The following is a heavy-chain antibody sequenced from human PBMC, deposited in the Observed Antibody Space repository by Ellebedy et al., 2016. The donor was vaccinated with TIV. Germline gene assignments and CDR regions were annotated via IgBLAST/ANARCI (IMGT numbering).Heavy chain of an antibody. Sequence: ASVTVSCKTSGYIFGTYDINWVRQAPGQGLEWMGWITYNGRTNSAQNFQGRITMTTDTSTSTAYMELRSLRSDDTAVYYCARNRFTGYYYFDYWGQGTLVTVSS. CDR1: GYIFGTYD. D-gene: IGHD5-12*01. V-gene: IGHV1-18*01. CDR3: ARNRFTGYYYFDY. CDR2: ITYNGRT. J-gene: IGHJ4*02.